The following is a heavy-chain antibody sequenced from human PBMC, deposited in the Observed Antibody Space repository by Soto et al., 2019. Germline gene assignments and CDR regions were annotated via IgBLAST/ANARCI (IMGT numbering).Heavy chain of an antibody. J-gene: IGHJ4*01. CDR1: GFTFSDYY. Sequence: QVQLVESGGGLVKPGGSLRLSCAASGFTFSDYYMSWIRQAPGKGLEWVSYISSGGTTIYYADSVQGRFTISRDNAKSSLFLQMDSLRADDTAVYYCASPSGEVDYWGHGTLVTVSS. V-gene: IGHV3-11*01. CDR3: ASPSGEVDY. CDR2: ISSGGTTI. D-gene: IGHD3-10*01.